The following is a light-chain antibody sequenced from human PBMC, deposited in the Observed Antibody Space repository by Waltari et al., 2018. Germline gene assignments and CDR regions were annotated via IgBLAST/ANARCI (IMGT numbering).Light chain of an antibody. J-gene: IGKJ4*01. CDR3: QKYGSTPRP. CDR1: QSVLFSSDNKNY. V-gene: IGKV4-1*01. CDR2: WAS. Sequence: DIVMTQSPDSLAVSLGERAPVNFKSCQSVLFSSDNKNYLAWYQQKPGQPPKVLIYWASTRESGVPDRFSGSGSGTDFTLTISRLEPEDFAVYYCQKYGSTPRPFGGGTKVEIK.